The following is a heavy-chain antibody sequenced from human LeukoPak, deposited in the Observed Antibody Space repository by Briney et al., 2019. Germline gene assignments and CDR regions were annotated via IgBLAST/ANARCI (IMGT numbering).Heavy chain of an antibody. Sequence: PGGSLRLSCVASAFTFNNYWMHWVRQAPGKGLVWVSRINTDGSSTSYADSVKGRFTISRDNAKNTLYLQMNSLRAEDTAVYYCARDWPLVGPNPYDAFDIWGQGTMVTVSS. D-gene: IGHD2-15*01. J-gene: IGHJ3*02. CDR3: ARDWPLVGPNPYDAFDI. CDR2: INTDGSST. V-gene: IGHV3-74*01. CDR1: AFTFNNYW.